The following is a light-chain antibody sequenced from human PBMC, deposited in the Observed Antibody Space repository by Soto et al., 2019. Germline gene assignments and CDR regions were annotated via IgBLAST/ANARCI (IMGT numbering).Light chain of an antibody. CDR3: QEYDNRPLYT. CDR2: YAS. J-gene: IGKJ2*01. Sequence: DIQMTQSPSSLSASVGDRVTITCQASQDISNYLNWYQQKPGKAPKLLIYYASNLETGVPSRFSGSGSGTDFTFTISSLQPEDMATYYCQEYDNRPLYTFGQGTKLEIK. V-gene: IGKV1-33*01. CDR1: QDISNY.